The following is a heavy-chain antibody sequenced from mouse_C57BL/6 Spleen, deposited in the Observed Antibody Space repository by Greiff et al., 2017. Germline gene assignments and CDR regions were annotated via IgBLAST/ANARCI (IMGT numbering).Heavy chain of an antibody. D-gene: IGHD1-1*01. CDR1: GYAFSSSW. CDR3: AILITTGGFAY. Sequence: VQLQQSGAELVKPGATVKISCKASGYAFSSSWMNWVKPRPGTGLEWIGQIYPGDGDTISNGKFKVKATLTTDKSSSTAYMQLSILTSEDSAVYFCAILITTGGFAYWGQGTLVTVSA. V-gene: IGHV1-80*01. CDR2: IYPGDGDT. J-gene: IGHJ3*01.